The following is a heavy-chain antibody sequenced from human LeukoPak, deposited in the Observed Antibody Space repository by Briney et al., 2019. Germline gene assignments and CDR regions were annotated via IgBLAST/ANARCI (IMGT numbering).Heavy chain of an antibody. J-gene: IGHJ6*04. Sequence: GGSLRLSCAASGFTFSSYGMHWVRQAPGKGLEWVAFIRFDGSIKYYADSVKGRFTISRDNSKNTLYLQMNSLRAEDTAVYYCAELGITMIGGVWGKGTTVTISS. D-gene: IGHD3-10*02. CDR3: AELGITMIGGV. V-gene: IGHV3-30*02. CDR2: IRFDGSIK. CDR1: GFTFSSYG.